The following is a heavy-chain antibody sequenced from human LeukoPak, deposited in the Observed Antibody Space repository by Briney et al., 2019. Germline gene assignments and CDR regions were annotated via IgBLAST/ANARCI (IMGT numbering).Heavy chain of an antibody. Sequence: GGSLRLSCAASGFTFSTYAMTWVRQAPGKGLEWVSEITGSGHTTYYADSVKGRFTISRDNSKNTLYLQMNSLRAEDTAVYYCAKENIAAALDYWGQGTLVTVSS. V-gene: IGHV3-23*01. CDR1: GFTFSTYA. CDR2: ITGSGHTT. D-gene: IGHD6-13*01. CDR3: AKENIAAALDY. J-gene: IGHJ4*02.